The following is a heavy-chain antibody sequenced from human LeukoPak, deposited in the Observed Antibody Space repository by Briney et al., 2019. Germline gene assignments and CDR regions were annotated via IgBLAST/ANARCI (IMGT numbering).Heavy chain of an antibody. CDR2: INWNGGSI. J-gene: IGHJ4*02. Sequence: GGALRLSWASSGFTFDDHGMKWVRQAPGKGQEWVCGINWNGGSIFYADSMKGRFTISRDNAKNALYLQMNSLTAEDTALYHCARDRSYGSFDSWGQGTLVTVSS. CDR3: ARDRSYGSFDS. V-gene: IGHV3-20*01. D-gene: IGHD5-18*01. CDR1: GFTFDDHG.